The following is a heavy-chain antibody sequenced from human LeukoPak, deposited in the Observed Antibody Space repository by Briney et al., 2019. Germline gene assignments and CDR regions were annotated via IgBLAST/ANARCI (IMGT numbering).Heavy chain of an antibody. Sequence: ASVKVSCKASGYTFTSYDINWVRQATGQGLEWMGWMNPNSGNTGYAQKSQGRVTMTRNTSISTAYMELSSLRSEDTAVYYCARVPFRNLVVTDYWYFDLWGRGTLVTVSS. CDR2: MNPNSGNT. D-gene: IGHD2-21*02. CDR1: GYTFTSYD. J-gene: IGHJ2*01. V-gene: IGHV1-8*01. CDR3: ARVPFRNLVVTDYWYFDL.